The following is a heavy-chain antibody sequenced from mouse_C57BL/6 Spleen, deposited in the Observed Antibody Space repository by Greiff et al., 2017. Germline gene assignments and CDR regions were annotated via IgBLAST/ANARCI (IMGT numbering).Heavy chain of an antibody. D-gene: IGHD2-2*01. CDR1: GYTFTSYW. J-gene: IGHJ3*01. Sequence: QVQLQQPGAELVRPGSSVKLSCKASGYTFTSYWMHWVKQRPIQGLEWIGNIDPSDSETHYNQKFKDKATLTVDKSSSTAYMQLSSLTSEDSAVYYCARFYGYDRAWFAYWGQGTLVTVSA. CDR3: ARFYGYDRAWFAY. CDR2: IDPSDSET. V-gene: IGHV1-52*01.